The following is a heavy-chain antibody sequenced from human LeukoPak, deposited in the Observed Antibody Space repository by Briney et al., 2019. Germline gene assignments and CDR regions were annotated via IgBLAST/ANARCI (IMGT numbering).Heavy chain of an antibody. V-gene: IGHV1-18*01. CDR3: ASMDSGYAYFDY. CDR2: ISAYNGNT. D-gene: IGHD5-12*01. CDR1: GGTFSSYA. Sequence: ASVKVSCKASGGTFSSYAISWVRQAPGQGLEWMGWISAYNGNTNYAQKLQGRVTMTTDTSTSTAYMELRSLRSDDTAVYYCASMDSGYAYFDYWGQGTLVTVSS. J-gene: IGHJ4*02.